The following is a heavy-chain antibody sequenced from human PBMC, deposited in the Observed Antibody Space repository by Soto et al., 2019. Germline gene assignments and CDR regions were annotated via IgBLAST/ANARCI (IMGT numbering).Heavy chain of an antibody. D-gene: IGHD2-2*01. V-gene: IGHV1-69*13. Sequence: SVKVSCKASGGTFDSNAISLVRLAPGQGLEWMGGIIPIFGTINNAQKFQDRVTITADESANIVYMELSSLRSEDTAIYYCAREGLTFGPGAVGGAFDIWGQ. CDR2: IIPIFGTI. CDR3: AREGLTFGPGAVGGAFDI. J-gene: IGHJ3*02. CDR1: GGTFDSNA.